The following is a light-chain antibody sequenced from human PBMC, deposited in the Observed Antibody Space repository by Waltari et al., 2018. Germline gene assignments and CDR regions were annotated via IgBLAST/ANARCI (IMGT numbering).Light chain of an antibody. CDR3: AAWDDSLNLYV. V-gene: IGLV1-44*01. CDR2: HNN. J-gene: IGLJ1*01. CDR1: TSNIGYNN. Sequence: QSVLTQPPSASGTLGRTVTISCSGYTSNIGYNNVNWYQHLPGTAPKLLMYHNNQRPAGVPDRFSGSKSGTSASLAISGLQSDDEADYYCAAWDDSLNLYVFGTGTKLAVL.